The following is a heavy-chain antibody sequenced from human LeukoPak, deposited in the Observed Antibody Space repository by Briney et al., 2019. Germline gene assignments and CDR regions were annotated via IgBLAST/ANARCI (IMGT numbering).Heavy chain of an antibody. D-gene: IGHD5-18*01. Sequence: PGGSLRLSCAASGFTVGSNYMSWVRQAPGKGLEWVSVIYSGGSTYYADSVKGRFTISRDNSKNTLYLQMNSLRAEDTAVYYCARDVGTAMGGGRDYWGQGTLVTVSS. J-gene: IGHJ4*02. CDR1: GFTVGSNY. V-gene: IGHV3-66*01. CDR2: IYSGGST. CDR3: ARDVGTAMGGGRDY.